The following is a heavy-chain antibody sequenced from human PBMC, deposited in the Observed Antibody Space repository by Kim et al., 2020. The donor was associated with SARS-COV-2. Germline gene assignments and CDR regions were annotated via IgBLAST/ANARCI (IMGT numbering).Heavy chain of an antibody. V-gene: IGHV1-2*02. CDR3: ARSWDY. J-gene: IGHJ4*02. Sequence: NLNGGATNYAQKFQGTVTMTRDTSISTAYMELSRLRSDDTAVYYCARSWDYWGQGTLVTVSS. CDR2: NLNGGAT.